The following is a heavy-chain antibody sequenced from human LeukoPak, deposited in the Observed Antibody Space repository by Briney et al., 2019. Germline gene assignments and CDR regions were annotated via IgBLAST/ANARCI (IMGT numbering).Heavy chain of an antibody. V-gene: IGHV1-18*01. D-gene: IGHD3-22*01. Sequence: ASVKVSCKASGYTFTSYGISWVRQAPGQGLEGMGWISAYNGNTHYAQNHQGTVTTTTDTSTSTAYMELRSLRSDDTAVYYCARSGADSSGYPIDYWGQGTLVTVSS. CDR2: ISAYNGNT. CDR3: ARSGADSSGYPIDY. CDR1: GYTFTSYG. J-gene: IGHJ4*02.